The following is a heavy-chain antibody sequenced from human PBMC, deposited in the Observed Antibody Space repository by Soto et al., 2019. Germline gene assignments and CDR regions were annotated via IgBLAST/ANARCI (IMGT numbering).Heavy chain of an antibody. J-gene: IGHJ4*02. CDR2: IRSKANSYAT. CDR1: GFTFSGPA. V-gene: IGHV3-73*01. D-gene: IGHD3-16*02. CDR3: TRSYYDYVWGSYRSLYYFDY. Sequence: VGSLRLSCAASGFTFSGPAMHWVRQASGKGLEWVGRIRSKANSYATAYAASVKGRFTISRDDSKNTAYLQMNSLKTEDTAVYYCTRSYYDYVWGSYRSLYYFDYWGQGTLVTVS.